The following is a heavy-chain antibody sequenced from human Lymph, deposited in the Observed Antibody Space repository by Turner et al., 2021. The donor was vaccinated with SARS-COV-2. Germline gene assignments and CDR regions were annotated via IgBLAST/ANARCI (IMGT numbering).Heavy chain of an antibody. CDR1: GFTFSTYS. CDR2: ISSSSSYI. Sequence: EVQLVESGGGLVKPGGSLRLSCSASGFTFSTYSMKWVRQAPGKGLEWISSISSSSSYIYYADSVKGRFTISRDDAKNSLYLQMNSLRAEDTAVYYCARDIPTTADYFDYWGQGTLVTVSS. D-gene: IGHD4-17*01. J-gene: IGHJ4*02. V-gene: IGHV3-21*01. CDR3: ARDIPTTADYFDY.